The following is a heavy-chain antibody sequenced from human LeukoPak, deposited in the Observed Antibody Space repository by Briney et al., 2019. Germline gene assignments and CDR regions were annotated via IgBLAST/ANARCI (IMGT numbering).Heavy chain of an antibody. V-gene: IGHV3-30*03. CDR3: ARLGGGYCSSTSCYAPYYFDY. D-gene: IGHD2-2*03. Sequence: GGSLRLSCAASGFTFSSYGMHWVRQAPGKGLEWVALISYDGSNKYYVDSVKGRCTISRDNAKNSLYLQMNSLRAEDTAVYYCARLGGGYCSSTSCYAPYYFDYWGQGTLVTVSS. J-gene: IGHJ4*02. CDR2: ISYDGSNK. CDR1: GFTFSSYG.